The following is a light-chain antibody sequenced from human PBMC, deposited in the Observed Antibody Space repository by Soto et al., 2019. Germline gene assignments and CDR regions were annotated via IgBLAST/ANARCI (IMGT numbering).Light chain of an antibody. CDR3: KQYKYYST. J-gene: IGKJ1*01. CDR1: QSISSW. Sequence: DIQMTQSPSTLSASVGDRVTITCRASQSISSWLAWYKQKPGKDPKLLIYAASSLQSGVPSRFRGSGSGTEFTLAIRSLKPEEFATYYCKQYKYYSTLGKGTKVDNK. CDR2: AAS. V-gene: IGKV1-5*01.